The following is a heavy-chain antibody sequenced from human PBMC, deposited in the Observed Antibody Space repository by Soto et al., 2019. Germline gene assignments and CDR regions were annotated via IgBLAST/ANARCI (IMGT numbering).Heavy chain of an antibody. V-gene: IGHV3-30-3*01. CDR1: GFTFSSYA. CDR2: ISYDGSNK. D-gene: IGHD6-19*01. J-gene: IGHJ4*02. CDR3: ARDSSGYIGGFDY. Sequence: GGSLRLSCAASGFTFSSYAMHWVRQAPGKGLEWVAVISYDGSNKYYADSVKGRFTISRDNSKNTLYLQMNSLRAEDTAVYYCARDSSGYIGGFDYWGQGTLVTVSS.